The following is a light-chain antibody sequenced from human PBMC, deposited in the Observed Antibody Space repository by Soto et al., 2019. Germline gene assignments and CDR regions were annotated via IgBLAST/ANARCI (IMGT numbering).Light chain of an antibody. V-gene: IGKV1-5*03. Sequence: DIPMTQSPSTLSASVGDRVTITCRASQSISYWLAWYQQKPGKAPNLLIYKASSLESGVPSRFSGSGSGTEFTLTISSLQPDDFATYYCQQYNYYWTFGQGTKVEIK. CDR2: KAS. CDR3: QQYNYYWT. CDR1: QSISYW. J-gene: IGKJ1*01.